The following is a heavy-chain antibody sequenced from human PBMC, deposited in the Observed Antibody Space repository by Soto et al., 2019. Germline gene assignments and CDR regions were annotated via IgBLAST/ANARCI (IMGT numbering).Heavy chain of an antibody. J-gene: IGHJ6*02. Sequence: GGSLRLSCAASGFTFSSYGMHWVRQAPGKGLEWVAVIWYDGSNKYYADSVKGRFTISRDNSKNTLYLQMNSLRAEDTAVYYCATGNNYDDSSGYYSHYYYGMDVWGQGTTVTVSS. D-gene: IGHD3-22*01. CDR1: GFTFSSYG. CDR2: IWYDGSNK. CDR3: ATGNNYDDSSGYYSHYYYGMDV. V-gene: IGHV3-33*01.